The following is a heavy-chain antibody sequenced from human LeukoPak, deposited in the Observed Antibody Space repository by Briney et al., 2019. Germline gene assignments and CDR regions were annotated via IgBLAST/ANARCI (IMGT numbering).Heavy chain of an antibody. CDR2: INHSGST. Sequence: SETLSLTCAVYGGSFSGYYWSWIRQPPGKGLEWIGEINHSGSTNYNPSLKSRVTISVDTSKNQFSLKLSSVTAADTAVYYGARGFGPRYDYVGGSDRKHWFDPWGQGTLVTVSS. J-gene: IGHJ5*02. V-gene: IGHV4-34*01. D-gene: IGHD3-16*02. CDR1: GGSFSGYY. CDR3: ARGFGPRYDYVGGSDRKHWFDP.